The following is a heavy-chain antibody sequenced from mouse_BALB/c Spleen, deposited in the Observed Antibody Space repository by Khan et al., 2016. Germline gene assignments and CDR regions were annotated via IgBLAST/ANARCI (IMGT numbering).Heavy chain of an antibody. Sequence: QVQLKESGPGLVAPSQSLSITCTVSGFSLTSYGVHWVRQPPGKGLEWLGVIWAGGSTNYNSALMSRLSISKDNSKSQVFLKMNSLQTDDTAMYYCARYYRYGQHYAMHYWGQGNKVTVSS. CDR2: IWAGGST. CDR1: GFSLTSYG. D-gene: IGHD2-14*01. J-gene: IGHJ4*01. V-gene: IGHV2-9*02. CDR3: ARYYRYGQHYAMHY.